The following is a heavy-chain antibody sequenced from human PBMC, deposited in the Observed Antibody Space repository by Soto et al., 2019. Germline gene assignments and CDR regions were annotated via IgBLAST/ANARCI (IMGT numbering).Heavy chain of an antibody. CDR3: ARDSQGYCSSTSCRYNWFDP. CDR1: CYTFTSYG. Sequence: VKVSCKASCYTFTSYGISWVRQAPGQGLEWMGWISAYNGNTNYAQKLQGRVTMTTDTSTSTAYMELRSLRSDDTAVYYCARDSQGYCSSTSCRYNWFDPWGQGTLVTVSS. V-gene: IGHV1-18*01. CDR2: ISAYNGNT. J-gene: IGHJ5*02. D-gene: IGHD2-2*01.